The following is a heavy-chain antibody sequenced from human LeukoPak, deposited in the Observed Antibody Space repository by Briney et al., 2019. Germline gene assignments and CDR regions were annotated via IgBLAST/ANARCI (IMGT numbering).Heavy chain of an antibody. CDR3: ARGAITFGGVIVPSGFDP. J-gene: IGHJ5*02. CDR2: IYYSGST. CDR1: GGSISSGGYY. D-gene: IGHD3-16*02. V-gene: IGHV4-31*03. Sequence: SETLSLTCTVSGGSISSGGYYWSWIRQHPGKGLEWIGYIYYSGSTYYNPSLKSRVTISVDTSKNQFSLKLSSVTAADTAVYYCARGAITFGGVIVPSGFDPWGQGTLVTVSS.